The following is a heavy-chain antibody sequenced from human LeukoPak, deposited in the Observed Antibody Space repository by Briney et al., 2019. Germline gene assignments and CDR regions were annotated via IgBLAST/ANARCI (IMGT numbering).Heavy chain of an antibody. V-gene: IGHV3-30-3*02. D-gene: IGHD1-14*01. CDR2: ISFDGSNK. CDR1: GFPFSRYT. Sequence: GGSLRLSCTASGFPFSRYTMHWVRQAPGKGLEWVAVISFDGSNKYYADSVKGRFTISRDNSKNTLSLQMSNLRAEDTAIYYCAKLHSATITADFDHWGQGTLVTVSS. CDR3: AKLHSATITADFDH. J-gene: IGHJ4*02.